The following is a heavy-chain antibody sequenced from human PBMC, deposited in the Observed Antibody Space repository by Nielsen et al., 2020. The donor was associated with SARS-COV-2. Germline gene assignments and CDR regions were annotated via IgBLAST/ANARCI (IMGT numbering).Heavy chain of an antibody. CDR1: GFTFSNFA. J-gene: IGHJ6*02. V-gene: IGHV3-23*01. Sequence: GESPKISCAASGFTFSNFAMNWVRQAPGKGLEWVSTIGVRGGGTYYADSLKGRFTISRDNSKNTLYLQMNSLGADDTAIYYCTRRVAGGTMDVWGQGTTVTVSS. CDR2: IGVRGGGT. CDR3: TRRVAGGTMDV. D-gene: IGHD6-19*01.